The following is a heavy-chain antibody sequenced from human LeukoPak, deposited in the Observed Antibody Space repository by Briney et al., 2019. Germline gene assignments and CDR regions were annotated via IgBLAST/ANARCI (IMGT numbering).Heavy chain of an antibody. CDR3: SRGGANDL. Sequence: SETLSLTCTVVGGSITSDYWSWIRQPAGKGLEWMGRIFTSGSAAYNPSLKSRVTMPLDTSKNQFFLKLSSVTAADTAAYFCSRGGANDLWGQGTLVTVSS. D-gene: IGHD4/OR15-4a*01. CDR2: IFTSGSA. V-gene: IGHV4-4*07. CDR1: GGSITSDY. J-gene: IGHJ5*02.